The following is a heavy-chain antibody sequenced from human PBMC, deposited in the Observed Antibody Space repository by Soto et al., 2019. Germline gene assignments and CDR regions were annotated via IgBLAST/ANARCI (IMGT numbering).Heavy chain of an antibody. Sequence: ASVKVSSTASRYTFASYGITGVRQAPGQGLEYMGWISAYNGNTNYAQKLQGRVTMTTDTSTSTAYMELRSLRSDDTAVYYCARVGAEVTRLADYWGQGTLVTVSS. J-gene: IGHJ4*02. CDR2: ISAYNGNT. CDR1: RYTFASYG. D-gene: IGHD3-9*01. V-gene: IGHV1-18*01. CDR3: ARVGAEVTRLADY.